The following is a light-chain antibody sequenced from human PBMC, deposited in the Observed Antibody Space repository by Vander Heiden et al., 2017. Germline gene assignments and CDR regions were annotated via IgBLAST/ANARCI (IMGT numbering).Light chain of an antibody. V-gene: IGKV3-20*01. Sequence: IVLTQSPGPLSLSPGERATLSCRASQSVSSSYLAWYQQKPGQAPRLLIYGASSRATGIPDRFSGSGSGTDFTLTISRLEPEDFAVYYCQQYGSSSLTFGGGTKVEIK. J-gene: IGKJ4*01. CDR2: GAS. CDR1: QSVSSSY. CDR3: QQYGSSSLT.